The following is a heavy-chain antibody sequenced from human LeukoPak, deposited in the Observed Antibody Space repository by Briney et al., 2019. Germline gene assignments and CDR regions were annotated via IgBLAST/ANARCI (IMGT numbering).Heavy chain of an antibody. CDR2: FDPEDGET. CDR3: ATAHSPPVAGTLFYYYYYGMDV. Sequence: ASVKVSCKVSGYTLTELSMHWVRQAPGKGLEWMGGFDPEDGETIYAQKFQGRVTMTEDTSTDTAYMELRSLRSEATALYYCATAHSPPVAGTLFYYYYYGMDVWGRGTTVTVSS. J-gene: IGHJ6*02. D-gene: IGHD6-19*01. V-gene: IGHV1-24*01. CDR1: GYTLTELS.